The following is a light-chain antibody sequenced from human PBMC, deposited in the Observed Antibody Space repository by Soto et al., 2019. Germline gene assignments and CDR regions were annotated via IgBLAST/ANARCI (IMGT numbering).Light chain of an antibody. Sequence: EVVLTQSPGTLSLSPGERATLSCRASQSVSSSYLAWYQQKPGQAPRLLIYGTSSRATGIPDRFSGSGSGTDFTLTISRLEPEEFAVYYCQQYGSSSWTFGQGTNGDIK. CDR3: QQYGSSSWT. V-gene: IGKV3-20*01. CDR1: QSVSSSY. CDR2: GTS. J-gene: IGKJ1*01.